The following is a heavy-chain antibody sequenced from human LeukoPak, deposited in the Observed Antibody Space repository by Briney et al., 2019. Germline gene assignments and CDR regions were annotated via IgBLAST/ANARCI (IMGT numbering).Heavy chain of an antibody. CDR1: GFTFSSYW. J-gene: IGHJ5*02. CDR3: ARAGSSSWYSNRFDP. CDR2: INSDGSST. Sequence: GGSLRLSCAASGFTFSSYWMHWVRQAPGKGLVWVSRINSDGSSTSYADSVKGRFTISRDNAKNTLYLQMNRLRAEDTAVYYCARAGSSSWYSNRFDPWGQGTLVTVSS. V-gene: IGHV3-74*01. D-gene: IGHD6-13*01.